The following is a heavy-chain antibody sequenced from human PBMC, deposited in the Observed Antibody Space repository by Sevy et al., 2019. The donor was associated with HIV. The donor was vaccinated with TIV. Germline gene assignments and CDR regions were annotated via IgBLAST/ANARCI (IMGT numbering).Heavy chain of an antibody. D-gene: IGHD4-4*01. CDR1: GYTFTSYG. J-gene: IGHJ6*02. CDR3: ARDKNDYSNYVYYYYGMDV. CDR2: SSAYNGNT. V-gene: IGHV1-18*01. Sequence: ASVKVSCKASGYTFTSYGISWVRQAPGQGLEWMGWSSAYNGNTNYAQKLQGRVTMTTDTSTSTAYMELRSLRSDDTAVYYCARDKNDYSNYVYYYYGMDVWGRGTTVTVS.